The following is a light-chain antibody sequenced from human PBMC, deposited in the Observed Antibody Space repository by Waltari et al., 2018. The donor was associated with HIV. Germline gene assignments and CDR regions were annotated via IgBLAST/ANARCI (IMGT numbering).Light chain of an antibody. V-gene: IGLV6-57*04. CDR1: SGKIASNY. CDR3: QSYDSNDPWV. CDR2: EDN. J-gene: IGLJ3*02. Sequence: NFKLTQPLSVSESPGKTVTISCTRSSGKIASNYVQWYQQRPGSAPTTVIYEDNHRPSGVPDRFSGSIDSSSNAASLTISGLKTEDEADYYCQSYDSNDPWVFGGGTKLTVL.